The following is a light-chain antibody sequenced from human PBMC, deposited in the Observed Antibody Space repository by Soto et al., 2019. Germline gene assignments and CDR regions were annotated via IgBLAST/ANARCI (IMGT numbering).Light chain of an antibody. CDR2: DVS. J-gene: IGLJ1*01. CDR1: RRDVGGYAY. CDR3: SSYSISTGYL. V-gene: IGLV2-14*03. Sequence: QSAPTQPASVPGSPGQSISISCTGTRRDVGGYAYGCWYQLHPGKAPKHVVFDVSNRPSRVSYRFSGSKFGNTASLTISGHQAEDEADYFCSSYSISTGYLFGTGTKVTV.